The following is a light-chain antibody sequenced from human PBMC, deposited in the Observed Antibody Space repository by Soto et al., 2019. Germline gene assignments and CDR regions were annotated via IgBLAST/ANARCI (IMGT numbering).Light chain of an antibody. J-gene: IGLJ2*01. CDR2: SDN. V-gene: IGLV1-44*01. CDR3: AAWDDSLNGLV. CDR1: SSNIGSNT. Sequence: QSVLTQPPSASGTPGQRVTISCCGSSSNIGSNTVNWYQQLPGTAPKLLIYSDNQRPSGVPDRFSVSKSGTSVSLAISGLQSDDEADYYCAAWDDSLNGLVFGGGTKVTVL.